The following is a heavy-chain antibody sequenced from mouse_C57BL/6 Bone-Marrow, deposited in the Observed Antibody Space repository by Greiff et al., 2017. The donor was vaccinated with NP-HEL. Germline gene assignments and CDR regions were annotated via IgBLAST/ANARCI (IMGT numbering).Heavy chain of an antibody. V-gene: IGHV14-4*01. J-gene: IGHJ3*01. CDR2: IDPENGDT. D-gene: IGHD2-4*01. Sequence: VQLQQSGAELVRPGASVKLSCTASGFNIKDDYMHWVKQRPEQGLEWIGWIDPENGDTESASTFQGKATLTADPSSNTAYLQLRSLTSEDTAVYYCTTFLCDYVGCWCAYWGQGTLVTVSA. CDR3: TTFLCDYVGCWCAY. CDR1: GFNIKDDY.